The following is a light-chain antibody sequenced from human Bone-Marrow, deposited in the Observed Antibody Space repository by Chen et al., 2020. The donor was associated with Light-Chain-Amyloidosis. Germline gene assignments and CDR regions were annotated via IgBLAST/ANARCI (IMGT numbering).Light chain of an antibody. V-gene: IGKV4-1*01. J-gene: IGKJ1*01. Sequence: DFVMTQSPDSLAVSLGERATINCKSSQSVLYSSNNKNDLAWYQQKPGQPPKLLIYWASTRESGVPDRFSGSGSGTDFTLTISSLQAEDVAVYYCQQYYSTPRTFGQGTKVEIK. CDR1: QSVLYSSNNKND. CDR2: WAS. CDR3: QQYYSTPRT.